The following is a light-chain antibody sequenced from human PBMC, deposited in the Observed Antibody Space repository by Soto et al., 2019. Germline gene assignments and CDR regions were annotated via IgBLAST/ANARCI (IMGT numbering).Light chain of an antibody. CDR1: QSVSSN. Sequence: EIVMTQSPATLSVSPGERATLSCRASQSVSSNLAWYQQKPGQAPRLLIYGASSRATGIPDRFSGSGSGTDFTLTISSLQSEDFAVYYCQQYNNWPPWTFGQGTKVDNK. CDR2: GAS. CDR3: QQYNNWPPWT. J-gene: IGKJ1*01. V-gene: IGKV3D-15*01.